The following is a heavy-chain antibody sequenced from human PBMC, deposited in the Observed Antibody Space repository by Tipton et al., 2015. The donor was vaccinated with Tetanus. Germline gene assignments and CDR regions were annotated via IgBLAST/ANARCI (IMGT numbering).Heavy chain of an antibody. D-gene: IGHD1-26*01. CDR1: GGSISSGGYY. Sequence: LVQSSQTLSLTCTVSGGSISSGGYYWSWIRQHPGKGLEWIGDIYNSGSTYYNPSLKSRVTISVDTSKNQFSLKLNSVTAVDMAVYFCARDQARGARGWNYFDYWGQGTQVTVSS. V-gene: IGHV4-31*03. J-gene: IGHJ4*02. CDR3: ARDQARGARGWNYFDY. CDR2: IYNSGST.